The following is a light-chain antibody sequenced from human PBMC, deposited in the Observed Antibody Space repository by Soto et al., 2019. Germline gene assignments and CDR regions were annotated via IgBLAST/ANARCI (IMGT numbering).Light chain of an antibody. CDR3: QPYNSYSRT. Sequence: DIQMTQSPSTLSASVGDRVTITCRASQSIDSWLDWYQHKPGKAPKLLIFKASTLETGVPSRFSGSGSETEFTLTISSLQPDDSATYYCQPYNSYSRTFGQGTKVEIK. J-gene: IGKJ1*01. CDR1: QSIDSW. CDR2: KAS. V-gene: IGKV1-5*03.